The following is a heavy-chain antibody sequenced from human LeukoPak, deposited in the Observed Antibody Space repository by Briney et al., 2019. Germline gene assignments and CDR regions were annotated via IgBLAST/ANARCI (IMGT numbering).Heavy chain of an antibody. V-gene: IGHV3-48*03. J-gene: IGHJ5*02. CDR1: GFTFSSYE. D-gene: IGHD4-17*01. Sequence: GGSLRLSCAASGFTFSSYEMNWVRQAPGKGLEWVSDISSSGSTIYYADSVKGRFTISRDNAKNSLYLQMNSLRAEDTAVYYCARDEGFDYGDNNWFDPWGQGTLVTVSS. CDR3: ARDEGFDYGDNNWFDP. CDR2: ISSSGSTI.